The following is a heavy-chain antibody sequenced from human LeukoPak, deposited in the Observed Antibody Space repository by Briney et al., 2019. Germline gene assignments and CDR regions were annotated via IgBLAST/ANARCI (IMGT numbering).Heavy chain of an antibody. V-gene: IGHV1-46*03. D-gene: IGHD1-26*01. J-gene: IGHJ3*02. CDR2: ISPSGGST. Sequence: PGASVKVSCKASGYTFTSYYMHWVRQAPGQGLEWMGIISPSGGSTSYAQKFQGRVTMTRDTSTSTVYMELSSLRSGDTAVYYCARESTGSGSAFDIWGQGTMVTVSS. CDR1: GYTFTSYY. CDR3: ARESTGSGSAFDI.